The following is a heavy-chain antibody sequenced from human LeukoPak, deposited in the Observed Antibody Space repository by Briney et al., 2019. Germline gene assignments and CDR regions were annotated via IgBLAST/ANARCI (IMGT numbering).Heavy chain of an antibody. D-gene: IGHD3-3*01. CDR2: IYTGGNT. CDR1: GGSISFYY. Sequence: PSETLSLTCTVSGGSISFYYWTWIRQSAGKGLEWIGRIYTGGNTNYNPSLKSRSPLSIDTSKNQFSLMLTSVTAADTAVYYCARDSRYYDFWSGYVDYWGQGILVTVSS. V-gene: IGHV4-4*07. CDR3: ARDSRYYDFWSGYVDY. J-gene: IGHJ4*02.